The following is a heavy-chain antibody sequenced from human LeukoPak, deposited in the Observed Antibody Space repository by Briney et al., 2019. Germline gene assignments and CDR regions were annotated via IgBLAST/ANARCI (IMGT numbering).Heavy chain of an antibody. CDR2: MSAYNGDT. CDR3: ARDGLVDCSGGSCFSGYFDS. Sequence: GASVKVSCKASGYTFTSYGISWVRQAPGQGLEWMGWMSAYNGDTNYAQKFQGRVTMATDTSTSTAYMELRSLRSDDTAVYYCARDGLVDCSGGSCFSGYFDSWGQGTLVTVSS. V-gene: IGHV1-18*01. D-gene: IGHD2-15*01. J-gene: IGHJ4*02. CDR1: GYTFTSYG.